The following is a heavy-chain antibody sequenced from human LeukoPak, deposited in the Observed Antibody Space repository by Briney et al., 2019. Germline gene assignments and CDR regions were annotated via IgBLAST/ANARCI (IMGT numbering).Heavy chain of an antibody. Sequence: GGSLRLSCAASGFTFSSYSMSWVRQAPGKGLEWVSAISGSGGSTYYADSVKGRFTISRDNSKNTLYLQMNSLRAEDTALYYCASHQYSGYDYGWFDPWGQGTLVTVSS. CDR3: ASHQYSGYDYGWFDP. D-gene: IGHD5-12*01. V-gene: IGHV3-23*01. J-gene: IGHJ5*02. CDR1: GFTFSSYS. CDR2: ISGSGGST.